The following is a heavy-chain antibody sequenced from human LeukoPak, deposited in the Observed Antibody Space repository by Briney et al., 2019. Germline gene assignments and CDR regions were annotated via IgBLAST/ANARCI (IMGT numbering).Heavy chain of an antibody. D-gene: IGHD3-10*01. V-gene: IGHV4-34*01. J-gene: IGHJ6*03. CDR2: INHSGST. Sequence: SETLSLTCAVYGGSFSGYYWSWIRQPPGKGLKWIGEINHSGSTNYNPSLKSRVTISVDTSKNQFSLKLSSVTAADTAVYCCARGGEGYYGSGSFPPSYYYYMDVWGKGTTVTVSS. CDR1: GGSFSGYY. CDR3: ARGGEGYYGSGSFPPSYYYYMDV.